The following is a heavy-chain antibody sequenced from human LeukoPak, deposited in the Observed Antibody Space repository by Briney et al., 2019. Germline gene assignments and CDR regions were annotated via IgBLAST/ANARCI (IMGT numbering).Heavy chain of an antibody. CDR1: GFTFSSYG. D-gene: IGHD3-10*01. J-gene: IGHJ4*02. CDR3: ATTVLLWFGEFDDY. V-gene: IGHV3-23*01. Sequence: GGSLRLSCAASGFTFSSYGITWVRQAPGKGLEWVSTISATGGSTYYADSVKGRFTISRDNSKDTLYLQMNSLRAEDTAVYYCATTVLLWFGEFDDYWGQGTLVTVSS. CDR2: ISATGGST.